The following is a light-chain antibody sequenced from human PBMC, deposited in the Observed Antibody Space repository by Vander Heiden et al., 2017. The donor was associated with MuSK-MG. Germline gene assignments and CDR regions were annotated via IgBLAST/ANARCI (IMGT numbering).Light chain of an antibody. Sequence: SYELTQPPSASVSPRQPASITSSGDNLGDKYPCWDRQHPCQSPLLVLYQDPKRPAEIPVRVSGSNSGTTATLTIRETQAMDDYYYYAQTWNISTAVFGGGTKLTVL. V-gene: IGLV3-1*01. CDR2: QDP. J-gene: IGLJ2*01. CDR3: QTWNISTAV. CDR1: NLGDKY.